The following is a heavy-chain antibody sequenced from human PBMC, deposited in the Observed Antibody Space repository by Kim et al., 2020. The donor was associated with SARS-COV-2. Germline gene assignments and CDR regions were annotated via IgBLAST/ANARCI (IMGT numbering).Heavy chain of an antibody. CDR2: ISSSSSYT. J-gene: IGHJ4*02. Sequence: GGSLRLSCAASGFTFSDYYMSWIRQAPGKGLEWVSYISSSSSYTNYADSVKGRFTISRDNAKNSLYLQMNSLRAEDTAVYYCARARYSYGFRPDYWGQGTLVTVSS. V-gene: IGHV3-11*06. D-gene: IGHD5-18*01. CDR3: ARARYSYGFRPDY. CDR1: GFTFSDYY.